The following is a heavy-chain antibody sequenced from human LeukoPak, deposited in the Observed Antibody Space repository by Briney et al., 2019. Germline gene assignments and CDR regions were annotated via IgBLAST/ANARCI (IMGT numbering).Heavy chain of an antibody. CDR2: ISGIGGST. CDR1: GFTFSSYA. D-gene: IGHD3-22*01. J-gene: IGHJ4*02. CDR3: ANTEDYYDSSGSTPYYFDY. Sequence: PGGSLRLSCAASGFTFSSYAMSWVPQAPGKGLEWVSAISGIGGSTYYADPVKGRFTISRDNSKNTLYLQMNSLRAEDTAVYYCANTEDYYDSSGSTPYYFDYWGQGTLVTLCS. V-gene: IGHV3-23*01.